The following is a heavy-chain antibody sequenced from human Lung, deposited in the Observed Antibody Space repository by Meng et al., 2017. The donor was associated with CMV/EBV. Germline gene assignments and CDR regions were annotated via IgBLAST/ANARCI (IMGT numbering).Heavy chain of an antibody. CDR2: MSPNSGST. J-gene: IGHJ4*02. D-gene: IGHD2-15*01. CDR1: GYTFTGYY. V-gene: IGHV1-2*02. CDR3: ARSWSKVEVDY. Sequence: DSVKVSCKASGYTFTGYYLHWVRQAPGQGREWMGGMSPNSGSTSYAQKFQGRVTMTRETSNSTAYMELRRLTSDDTAIYFCARSWSKVEVDYWGQGTLVTVSS.